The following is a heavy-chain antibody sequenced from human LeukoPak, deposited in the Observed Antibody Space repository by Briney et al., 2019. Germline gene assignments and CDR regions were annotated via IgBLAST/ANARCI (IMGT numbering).Heavy chain of an antibody. CDR1: GFTFSSYA. D-gene: IGHD2-21*02. Sequence: GGSLRLSCAASGFTFSSYAMSWVRQAPGKGLEWVSAISGSGGSTYYADSVKGRFTISRDNSKNTLYLQMNSLRAEDTAVYYCAKKESPYCGGDCYSSYFDYWGQGTLVTVSS. J-gene: IGHJ4*02. CDR2: ISGSGGST. CDR3: AKKESPYCGGDCYSSYFDY. V-gene: IGHV3-23*01.